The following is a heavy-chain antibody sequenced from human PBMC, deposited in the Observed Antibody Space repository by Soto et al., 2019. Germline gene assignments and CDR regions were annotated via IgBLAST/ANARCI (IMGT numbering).Heavy chain of an antibody. V-gene: IGHV4-30-2*01. CDR3: STRAYDTNGYYRFDP. D-gene: IGHD3-22*01. Sequence: NLSETLSLTCDVSGGSISIGTYSWNWIRQPPGKGLGWIGYIYHSGSFYYNPSLKSRVTISLDTSKNQFSLTLSAVTAADTAMYYCSTRAYDTNGYYRFDPWGQGTLVTVSS. J-gene: IGHJ5*01. CDR2: IYHSGSF. CDR1: GGSISIGTYS.